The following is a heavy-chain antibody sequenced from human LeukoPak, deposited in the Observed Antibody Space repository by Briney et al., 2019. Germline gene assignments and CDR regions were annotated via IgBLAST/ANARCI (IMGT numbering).Heavy chain of an antibody. J-gene: IGHJ4*02. CDR1: GYTFTSYG. D-gene: IGHD1-26*01. CDR3: ARCEGGSCFDY. V-gene: IGHV1-2*06. CDR2: INPNSGGT. Sequence: GASVKVSCKASGYTFTSYGISWVRQAPGQGLEWMGRINPNSGGTNYAQKFQGRVTMTRDTSISTAYMELSRLRSDDTAVYYCARCEGGSCFDYWGQGTLVTVSS.